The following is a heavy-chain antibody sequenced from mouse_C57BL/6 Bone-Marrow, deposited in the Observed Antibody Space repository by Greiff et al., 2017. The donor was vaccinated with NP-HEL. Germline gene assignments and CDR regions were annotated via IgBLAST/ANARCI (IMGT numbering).Heavy chain of an antibody. D-gene: IGHD1-1*01. CDR1: GFSLTSYG. CDR2: IWSGGST. V-gene: IGHV2-2*01. CDR3: ASFITTVVPYAMDY. Sequence: QVQLKESGPGLVQPSQSLSITCTVSGFSLTSYGVHWVRQSPGKGLEWLGVIWSGGSTDYNAAFISRLSISKDNSKSQVFFKMNSLQADDTAIYYCASFITTVVPYAMDYWGQGTSVTVSS. J-gene: IGHJ4*01.